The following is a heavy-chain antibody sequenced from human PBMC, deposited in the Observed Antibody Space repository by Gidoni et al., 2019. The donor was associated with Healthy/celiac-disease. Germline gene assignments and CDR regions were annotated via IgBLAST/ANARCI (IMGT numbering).Heavy chain of an antibody. Sequence: QVQLQQWGAGLLKPSETLSLTCAVYGGSFSGYYWSWIRQPPGKGLEWIGEINHSGSTNHNPSLKSRVTISADTSKNQFSLKVSSVTAADTAVYYCARGYRYRSSWYNWFDPWGQGTLVTVSS. CDR3: ARGYRYRSSWYNWFDP. J-gene: IGHJ5*02. CDR2: INHSGST. V-gene: IGHV4-34*01. D-gene: IGHD6-13*01. CDR1: GGSFSGYY.